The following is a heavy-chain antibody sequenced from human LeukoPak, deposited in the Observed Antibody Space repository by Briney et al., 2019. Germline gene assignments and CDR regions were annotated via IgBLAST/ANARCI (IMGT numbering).Heavy chain of an antibody. D-gene: IGHD3-9*01. CDR3: ARARGGYYDILTGPDAFDI. CDR1: GYTFTGYY. J-gene: IGHJ3*02. CDR2: INPNSGGT. Sequence: ASVKVSCKASGYTFTGYYMHWVRQAPGQGLEWMGWINPNSGGTNYAQKFQGWVTMTRDTSISTAYVELSRLRSDDTAVYYCARARGGYYDILTGPDAFDIWGQGTMVTVSS. V-gene: IGHV1-2*04.